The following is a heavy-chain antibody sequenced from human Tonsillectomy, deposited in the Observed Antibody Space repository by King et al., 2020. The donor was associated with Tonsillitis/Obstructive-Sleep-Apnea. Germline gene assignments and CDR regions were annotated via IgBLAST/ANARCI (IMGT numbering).Heavy chain of an antibody. Sequence: VQLQESGPGLVKPSETLSLTCTVSGDSINNYYWSWIRQPPGRGLEWIGYIYYSGGTNYNPPLKSRITISADTSKNQFSLMLGSVTAADTAVYYCARMSPRRRLFDYWGQGTLVTVSS. J-gene: IGHJ4*02. CDR3: ARMSPRRRLFDY. CDR1: GDSINNYY. CDR2: IYYSGGT. V-gene: IGHV4-59*01.